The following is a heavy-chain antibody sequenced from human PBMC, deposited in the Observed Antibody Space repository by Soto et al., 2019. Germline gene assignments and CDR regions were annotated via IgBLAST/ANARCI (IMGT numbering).Heavy chain of an antibody. CDR3: AKGTEFYYDSSGSFFDS. CDR1: GFTFNSYA. Sequence: GGSLRLSCAASGFTFNSYAMSWVRQAPGKGLEWVSGIKNRGDSTFYAESVKGRFTISRDNSRNTLYLQMHSLRAEDTAIYYCAKGTEFYYDSSGSFFDSWGQGALVTVSS. J-gene: IGHJ4*02. D-gene: IGHD3-22*01. CDR2: IKNRGDST. V-gene: IGHV3-23*01.